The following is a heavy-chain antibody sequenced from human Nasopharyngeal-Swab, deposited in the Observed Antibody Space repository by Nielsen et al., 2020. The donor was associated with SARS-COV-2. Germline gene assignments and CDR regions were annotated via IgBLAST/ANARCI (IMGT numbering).Heavy chain of an antibody. V-gene: IGHV1-69*13. J-gene: IGHJ4*02. CDR3: AGGDDSLANSYY. Sequence: SVKVSCKASGGTFSSYAISWVRQAPGQGLEWMGGIIPIFGTANYTQKFQGRVTITADESTSTAYMELSSLRSEDTAVYYCAGGDDSLANSYYWGQGTLVTVSS. CDR1: GGTFSSYA. CDR2: IIPIFGTA. D-gene: IGHD3-22*01.